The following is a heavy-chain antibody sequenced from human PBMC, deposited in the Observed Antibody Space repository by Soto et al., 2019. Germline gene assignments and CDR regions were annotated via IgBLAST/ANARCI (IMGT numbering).Heavy chain of an antibody. Sequence: QVQLQESGPGLVKSSPTLSLTCTVAGGFTSSDDFYWNWGRQTPGRGLEWVGFIFYSGSTYYNPSLNTRASISVDTSKNQFSLKLTSVTATDTAVYYCVREGTKRSPHGYIMAAGHFASGGQGALVTVSS. CDR3: VREGTKRSPHGYIMAAGHFAS. V-gene: IGHV4-30-4*01. D-gene: IGHD5-12*01. CDR2: IFYSGST. CDR1: GGFTSSDDFY. J-gene: IGHJ4*02.